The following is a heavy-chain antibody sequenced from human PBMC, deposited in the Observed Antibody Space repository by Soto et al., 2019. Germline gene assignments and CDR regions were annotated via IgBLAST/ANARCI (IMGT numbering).Heavy chain of an antibody. CDR3: ATFNRPYGYFDY. CDR2: FDPEDGET. V-gene: IGHV1-24*01. J-gene: IGHJ4*02. D-gene: IGHD4-17*01. Sequence: RASVKVSCKVSGYTLTELSMHWVLQAPGKGLEWMGGFDPEDGETIYAQKFQGRVTMTEDTSTDTAYMELSSLRSEDTAVYYCATFNRPYGYFDYWGQGTLVTVSS. CDR1: GYTLTELS.